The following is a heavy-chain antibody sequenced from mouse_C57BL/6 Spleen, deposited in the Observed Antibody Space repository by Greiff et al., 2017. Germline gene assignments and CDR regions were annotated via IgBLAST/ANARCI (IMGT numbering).Heavy chain of an antibody. V-gene: IGHV1-52*01. D-gene: IGHD2-10*02. J-gene: IGHJ2*01. CDR1: GYTFTSYW. CDR2: IDPSDSET. Sequence: QFQLQQPGAELVRPGSSVKLSCKASGYTFTSYWMHWVKQRPIQGLEWIGNIDPSDSETHYNQKFKDKATLTVDKSSSTAYMQLSSLTSEDSAVYYCAKDGYGNYYFDDWGQGTTLTVSS. CDR3: AKDGYGNYYFDD.